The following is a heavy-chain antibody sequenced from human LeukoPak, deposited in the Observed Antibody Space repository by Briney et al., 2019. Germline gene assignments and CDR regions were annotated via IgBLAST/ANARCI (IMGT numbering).Heavy chain of an antibody. Sequence: PGGSLRLSCSTSGFTFSSYAMHWVRQAPGKGLEYVSAISSNGGSTYYADSVKGRFTISRDNSKNTLYLQMSSPRAEDTAVYYCVKGYCSSISCFGDYWGQGTLVTSSS. CDR2: ISSNGGST. CDR3: VKGYCSSISCFGDY. CDR1: GFTFSSYA. J-gene: IGHJ4*02. V-gene: IGHV3-64D*09. D-gene: IGHD2-2*01.